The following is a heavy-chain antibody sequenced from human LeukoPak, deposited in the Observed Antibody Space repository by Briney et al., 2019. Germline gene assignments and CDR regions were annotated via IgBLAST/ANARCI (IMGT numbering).Heavy chain of an antibody. D-gene: IGHD2-2*01. Sequence: PGGSLRLSCAASGFTFSNYAMHWVRQAPGKGLEWVAVISYDGSDKTYADSVKGRFTISRDNSKNTLYLQMNSLRAEDTADYYCAKAGEDIVVVPAGYFDYWGQGTLVIVTS. CDR3: AKAGEDIVVVPAGYFDY. CDR1: GFTFSNYA. J-gene: IGHJ4*02. V-gene: IGHV3-30*04. CDR2: ISYDGSDK.